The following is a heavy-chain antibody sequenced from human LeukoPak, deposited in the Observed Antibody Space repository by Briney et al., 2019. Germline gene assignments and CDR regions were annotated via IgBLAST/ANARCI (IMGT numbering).Heavy chain of an antibody. J-gene: IGHJ4*02. V-gene: IGHV3-48*01. CDR2: ISSSSSTI. Sequence: PGGSLRLSCAASGFTFSSYSMNWARQAPGKGLEWVSYISSSSSTIYQADSVKGRFTISRDNAKNSLYLQMNSLRAEDTAVYYCARDSDFWSGYLGNFDYWGQGTLVTVSS. CDR3: ARDSDFWSGYLGNFDY. D-gene: IGHD3-3*01. CDR1: GFTFSSYS.